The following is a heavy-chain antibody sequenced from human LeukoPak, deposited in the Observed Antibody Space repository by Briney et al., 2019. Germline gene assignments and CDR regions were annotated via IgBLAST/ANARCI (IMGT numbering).Heavy chain of an antibody. CDR3: ARDRFGWDY. CDR1: GFTFCSYS. V-gene: IGHV3-48*01. J-gene: IGHJ4*02. D-gene: IGHD3-10*01. CDR2: ISSSSSTI. Sequence: GGSLRLSCAASGFTFCSYSMNWVRQAPGKGLEWVSYISSSSSTIYYADSVKGRFTISRDNAKNSLYLQMNSLRAEDTAVYYCARDRFGWDYWGQGTLVTVSS.